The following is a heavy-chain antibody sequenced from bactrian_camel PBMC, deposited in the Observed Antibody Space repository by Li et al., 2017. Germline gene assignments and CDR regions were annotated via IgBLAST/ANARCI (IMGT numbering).Heavy chain of an antibody. J-gene: IGHJ4*01. CDR1: GYNNRRSC. CDR3: AAAAYLYCIGSESQGGERINWHY. CDR2: IDVYEDRA. D-gene: IGHD1*01. Sequence: HVQLVESGGGSVQAGGSLRLSCAVSGYNNRRSCMGWFRQAPGKQREGDATIDVYEDRAYYRDSVKGRFTISRVNAKNLYLQMNRLEPEDTAMYFCAAAAYLYCIGSESQGGERINWHYWGQGTQVTVS. V-gene: IGHV3S54*01.